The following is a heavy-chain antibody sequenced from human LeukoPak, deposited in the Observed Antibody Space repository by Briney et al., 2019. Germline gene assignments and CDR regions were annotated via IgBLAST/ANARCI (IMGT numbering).Heavy chain of an antibody. D-gene: IGHD3-10*01. CDR2: VSNSGDYI. CDR3: AKEGPWFGELSLDY. V-gene: IGHV3-21*06. Sequence: GGSLRLSCAASGFSFSSYRMNWVRQAPGKGLEWVSSVSNSGDYIHYADSVKGRFTISRDNSKNSLYLQMNSLRAEDTAVYYCAKEGPWFGELSLDYWGQGTLVTVSS. CDR1: GFSFSSYR. J-gene: IGHJ4*02.